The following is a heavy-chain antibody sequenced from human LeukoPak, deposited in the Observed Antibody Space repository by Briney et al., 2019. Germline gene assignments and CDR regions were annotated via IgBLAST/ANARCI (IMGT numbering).Heavy chain of an antibody. V-gene: IGHV1-8*03. Sequence: ASVKVSCKASGYTFTSYDINWVRQATGQGLEWMGWMNPNSGNTGYAQKFQGRVTITRNTSISTAYMELSSLRSEDTAVYYCARGQNLRVGAPPSYWGQGTLVTVSS. CDR2: MNPNSGNT. CDR1: GYTFTSYD. D-gene: IGHD1-26*01. J-gene: IGHJ4*02. CDR3: ARGQNLRVGAPPSY.